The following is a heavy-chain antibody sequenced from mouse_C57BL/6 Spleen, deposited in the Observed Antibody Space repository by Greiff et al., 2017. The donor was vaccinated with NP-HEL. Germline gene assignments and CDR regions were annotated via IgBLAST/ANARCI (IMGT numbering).Heavy chain of an antibody. V-gene: IGHV1-55*01. CDR2: IYPGSGST. J-gene: IGHJ2*01. CDR3: ARGITTVVVHYFDY. D-gene: IGHD1-1*01. CDR1: GYTFTSYW. Sequence: QVQLKQSGAELVKPGASVKMSCKASGYTFTSYWITWVKQRPGQGLEWIGDIYPGSGSTNYNEKFKSKATLTVDTSSSTAYMQLSSLTSEDSAVYYCARGITTVVVHYFDYWGQGTTLTVSS.